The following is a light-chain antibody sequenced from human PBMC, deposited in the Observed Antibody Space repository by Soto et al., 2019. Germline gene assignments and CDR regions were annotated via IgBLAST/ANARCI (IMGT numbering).Light chain of an antibody. CDR3: CSYAGSYPFV. Sequence: QSAPTQPRSVSGSPGQSVTISCTGTSSDVGGYDYVSWYQHHPGKAPKLMIYDVDKRPSGVPGRFSGSKSGNTASLTISGLQAEDEADYYCCSYAGSYPFVFGTGTKLTVL. J-gene: IGLJ1*01. V-gene: IGLV2-11*01. CDR2: DVD. CDR1: SSDVGGYDY.